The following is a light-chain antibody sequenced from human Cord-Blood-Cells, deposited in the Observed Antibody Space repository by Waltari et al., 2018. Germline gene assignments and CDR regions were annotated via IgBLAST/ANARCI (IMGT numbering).Light chain of an antibody. CDR2: AAS. CDR1: QSISSY. CDR3: QQSYSTPIT. J-gene: IGKJ5*01. V-gene: IGKV1-39*01. Sequence: DIQMTQSPSSLSASVGDRFTITCRASQSISSYLNWYQLKPGKAPKLLIYAASSLQSGVPSRFSGSGSGTDFTLTISSLQPEDFATYYCQQSYSTPITFGQGTRLEIK.